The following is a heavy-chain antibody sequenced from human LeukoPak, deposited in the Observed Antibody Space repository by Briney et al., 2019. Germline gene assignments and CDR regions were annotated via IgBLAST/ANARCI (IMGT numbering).Heavy chain of an antibody. CDR1: GGSISSSNRY. J-gene: IGHJ4*02. CDR2: IYYTGST. CDR3: ARIYGITTSCFDY. Sequence: SETLSPTCTVSGGSISSSNRYWGWIRQPPEKGLEWIGTIYYTGSTYYSPSLRSRVTISVDTSKNQFSLKLSSVTAADTAVYYCARIYGITTSCFDYWGQGTLVTVSS. D-gene: IGHD5-12*01. V-gene: IGHV4-39*01.